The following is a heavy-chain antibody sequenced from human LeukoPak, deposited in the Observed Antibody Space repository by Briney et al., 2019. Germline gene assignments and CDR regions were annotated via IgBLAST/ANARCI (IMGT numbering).Heavy chain of an antibody. V-gene: IGHV4-38-2*02. Sequence: SETLSLTCAVSGYSISTGYYWGWIRQPPGKGLEWIGNIWHSGGNYYNPSLKCRVTISLDTSKNQFSLRLTSVTAADTAVYYCARDPSSTGYYWGQGILVIVSS. CDR2: IWHSGGN. CDR3: ARDPSSTGYY. D-gene: IGHD4-17*01. J-gene: IGHJ4*02. CDR1: GYSISTGYY.